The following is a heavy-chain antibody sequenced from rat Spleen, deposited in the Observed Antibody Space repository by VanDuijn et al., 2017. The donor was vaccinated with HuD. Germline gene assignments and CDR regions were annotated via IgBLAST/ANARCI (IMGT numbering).Heavy chain of an antibody. CDR2: ISSSSSYI. Sequence: EVQLVESGGGLVQPGRSLKLSCLASGFTFSNYGMNWIRQAPGKGLEWVASISSSSSYIYYADTVKGRFTISRENAKNTLYLQMTSLRSEDTALYYCARPLMYTTDYWGASDYWGQGVMVTVSS. CDR3: ARPLMYTTDYWGASDY. J-gene: IGHJ2*01. D-gene: IGHD1-6*01. CDR1: GFTFSNYG. V-gene: IGHV5-34*01.